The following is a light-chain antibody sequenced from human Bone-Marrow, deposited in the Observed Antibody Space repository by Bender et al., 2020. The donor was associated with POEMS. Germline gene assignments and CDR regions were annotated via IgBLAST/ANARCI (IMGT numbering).Light chain of an antibody. CDR3: QSFDTSLSGWV. CDR1: DSNIGANYD. J-gene: IGLJ3*02. Sequence: QSDLTQPASVSGSPGQSITISCTGSDSNIGANYDVHWYRQFPGTAPRLLIYANINRPSGVPDRFSGSKSGTSVSLAITGLQAEDEADYYCQSFDTSLSGWVFGAGTKLTV. V-gene: IGLV1-40*01. CDR2: ANI.